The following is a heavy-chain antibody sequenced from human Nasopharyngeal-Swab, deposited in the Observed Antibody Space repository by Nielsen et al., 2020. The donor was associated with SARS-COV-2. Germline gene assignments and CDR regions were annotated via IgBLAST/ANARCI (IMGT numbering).Heavy chain of an antibody. Sequence: WIRQPPGKGLEWVSYISSSSSTIYYADSAKGRFTISRDNAKNSLYLQMNSLRDEDTAVYYCARASSSWYFGGQGTLVTVSS. D-gene: IGHD6-13*01. CDR3: ARASSSWYF. V-gene: IGHV3-48*02. J-gene: IGHJ4*02. CDR2: ISSSSSTI.